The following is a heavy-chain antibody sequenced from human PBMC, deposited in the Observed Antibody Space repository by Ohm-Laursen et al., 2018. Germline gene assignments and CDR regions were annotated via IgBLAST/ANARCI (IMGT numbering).Heavy chain of an antibody. CDR1: GFTFSDHY. V-gene: IGHV3-11*01. Sequence: SLRLSCAASGFTFSDHYMSWIRQAPGKGLEWISYISSSGSTIYYADSVKGRFIISRDNAKNSLYLQMNSLRAEDTAVYYCARVSRGTLQSPWGQGTLVTVSS. CDR2: ISSSGSTI. CDR3: ARVSRGTLQSP. J-gene: IGHJ5*02. D-gene: IGHD5-24*01.